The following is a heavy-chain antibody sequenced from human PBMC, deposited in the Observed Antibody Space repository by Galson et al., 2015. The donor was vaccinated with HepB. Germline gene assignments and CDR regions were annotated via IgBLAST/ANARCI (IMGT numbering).Heavy chain of an antibody. CDR2: ISYDGSNK. CDR3: AKAFVPWFGELLCPDD. J-gene: IGHJ4*02. Sequence: SLRLSCAASGFTFSSYGMHWVRQAPGKGLEWVAVISYDGSNKYYADSVKGRFTISRDNSKNTLYLQMNSLRAEDTAVYYCAKAFVPWFGELLCPDDWGQGTLVTVSS. D-gene: IGHD3-10*01. CDR1: GFTFSSYG. V-gene: IGHV3-30*18.